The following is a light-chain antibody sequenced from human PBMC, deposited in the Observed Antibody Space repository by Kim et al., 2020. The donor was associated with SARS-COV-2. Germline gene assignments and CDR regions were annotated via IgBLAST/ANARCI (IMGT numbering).Light chain of an antibody. J-gene: IGLJ1*01. CDR2: DVS. V-gene: IGLV2-11*03. Sequence: KSVTISCTGTSSDVGRYDFVSWYQQHPGKAPKLILYDVSERPSGVPDRFSGSKSGYTASLTISGLQAEDEADYWCGSYADKLRYVFGSGTKVTVL. CDR1: SSDVGRYDF. CDR3: GSYADKLRYV.